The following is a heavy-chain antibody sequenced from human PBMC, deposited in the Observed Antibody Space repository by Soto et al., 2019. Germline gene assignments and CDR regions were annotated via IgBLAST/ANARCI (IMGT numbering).Heavy chain of an antibody. V-gene: IGHV1-69*02. D-gene: IGHD2-2*01. CDR3: ARGGRYCSSTSCYLFDY. Sequence: GASVKVSCKASGGTFSSYTISWVRQAPGQGLEWMGRIIPILGIANYAQKFQGRVTITADKSTSTTYMELSSLRSEDTAVYYCARGGRYCSSTSCYLFDYWGQGTLVTVSS. CDR2: IIPILGIA. CDR1: GGTFSSYT. J-gene: IGHJ4*02.